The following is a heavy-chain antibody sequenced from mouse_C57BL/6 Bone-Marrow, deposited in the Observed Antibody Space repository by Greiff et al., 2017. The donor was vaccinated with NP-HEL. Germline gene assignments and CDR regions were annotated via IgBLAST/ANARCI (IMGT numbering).Heavy chain of an antibody. Sequence: QVQLQQSGPGLVQPSQSLTITCTVSGFSLTSYGVHWVRQSPGKGLEWLGVIWSGGSTDYNAAFISRLSISKDNSKSQVFFKMNSLQADDTAIYYCARNPYGSSPYWYFDVWGTGTTVTVS. CDR2: IWSGGST. CDR3: ARNPYGSSPYWYFDV. CDR1: GFSLTSYG. V-gene: IGHV2-2*01. J-gene: IGHJ1*03. D-gene: IGHD1-1*01.